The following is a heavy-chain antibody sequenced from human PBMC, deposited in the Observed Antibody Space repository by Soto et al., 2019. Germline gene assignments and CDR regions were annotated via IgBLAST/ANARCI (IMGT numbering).Heavy chain of an antibody. V-gene: IGHV1-18*01. D-gene: IGHD3-22*01. J-gene: IGHJ4*02. Sequence: GASVKVSCKASGYTFTSYGIYWVRQAPGQGLEWMRWISAYNGDANYAQNNKGRVTLTTDTSTNTANMELRSLRSADTTVYFYARAESGYLDCWAQGAVVPVSS. CDR2: ISAYNGDA. CDR3: ARAESGYLDC. CDR1: GYTFTSYG.